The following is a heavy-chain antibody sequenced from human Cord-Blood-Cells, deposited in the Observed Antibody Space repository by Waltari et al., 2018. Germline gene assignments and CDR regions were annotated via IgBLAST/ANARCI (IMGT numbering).Heavy chain of an antibody. V-gene: IGHV1-2*02. CDR3: AREGDILTGYYAFDI. CDR2: INPNSGGT. Sequence: QVQLVQSGAEVKKPGASVKVSCKASGYTFTGYYMHWVRQAPGQGLEWMGWINPNSGGTNYAQKFQGRVTMTRDTSISTAYMELSRLRSDDTAVYYCAREGDILTGYYAFDIWGQGTMVTVSS. D-gene: IGHD3-9*01. CDR1: GYTFTGYY. J-gene: IGHJ3*02.